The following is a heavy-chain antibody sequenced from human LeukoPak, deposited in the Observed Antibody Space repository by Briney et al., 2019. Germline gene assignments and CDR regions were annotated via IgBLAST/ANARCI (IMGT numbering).Heavy chain of an antibody. Sequence: ASVKVSCTAAGYIFSSYGINWVRQAPGQGLEWMGWISGYNGNTKYARKFQGRVTMTTDTSTSTAYMELRSLRSDDTAVYYCARGRGGSYYYWGEGTLVTVSS. V-gene: IGHV1-18*01. D-gene: IGHD2-15*01. J-gene: IGHJ4*02. CDR1: GYIFSSYG. CDR3: ARGRGGSYYY. CDR2: ISGYNGNT.